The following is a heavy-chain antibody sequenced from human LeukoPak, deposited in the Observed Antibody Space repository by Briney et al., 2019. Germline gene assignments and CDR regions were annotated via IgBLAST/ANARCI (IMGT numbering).Heavy chain of an antibody. D-gene: IGHD1-1*01. CDR2: INQDGSEK. V-gene: IGHV3-7*01. CDR1: GLTISTIW. CDR3: ARGGTFVSDY. Sequence: PGVPLALCCAASGLTISTIWVGWVCQTQGKGLDWVANINQDGSEKYYVGSMKGRFTVSRDNAKNSLYLQMDSLRAEDTAVYYCARGGTFVSDYWGQGTLVTVSS. J-gene: IGHJ4*02.